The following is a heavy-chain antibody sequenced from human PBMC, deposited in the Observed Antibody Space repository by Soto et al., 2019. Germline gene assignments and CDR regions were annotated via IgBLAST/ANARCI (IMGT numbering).Heavy chain of an antibody. V-gene: IGHV1-18*01. D-gene: IGHD3-10*01. J-gene: IGHJ4*02. CDR3: ARESGLLWFGEEQGY. Sequence: QVQLVQSGAEVKKPGASVKVSCKASGYTFTSYGISWVRQAPGQGLEWMGWISAYNGNTNYAQKLQGRVTMTTDTSTSTAHMELRSLRSDDTAVYYCARESGLLWFGEEQGYWGQGTLVTVSS. CDR1: GYTFTSYG. CDR2: ISAYNGNT.